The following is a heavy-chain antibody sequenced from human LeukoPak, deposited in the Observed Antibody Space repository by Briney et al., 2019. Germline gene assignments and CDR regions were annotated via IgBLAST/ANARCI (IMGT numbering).Heavy chain of an antibody. Sequence: ASVKVSCKASGGTFSSYAISWVRQAPGQGLEWMGGIIPTFGTANYAQKFQGRVTITADESTSTAYMELSSLRSEDTAVYYCARDSGSYSGYDNFDYWGQGTLVTVSS. CDR3: ARDSGSYSGYDNFDY. J-gene: IGHJ4*02. CDR1: GGTFSSYA. CDR2: IIPTFGTA. D-gene: IGHD5-12*01. V-gene: IGHV1-69*13.